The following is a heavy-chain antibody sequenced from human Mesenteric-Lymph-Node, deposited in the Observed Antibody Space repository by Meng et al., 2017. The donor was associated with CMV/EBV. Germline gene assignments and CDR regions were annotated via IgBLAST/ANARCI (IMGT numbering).Heavy chain of an antibody. Sequence: GESLKISCAASGFTFDDYGMSWVRQAPGKGLEWVSGINWNGGSTGYADSVKGRFTISRDNSKNTLYLQMNSLRAEDTAVYYCAKDLGILLHIPYGMDVWGQGTTVTVSS. J-gene: IGHJ6*02. CDR2: INWNGGST. V-gene: IGHV3-20*04. CDR1: GFTFDDYG. D-gene: IGHD2-15*01. CDR3: AKDLGILLHIPYGMDV.